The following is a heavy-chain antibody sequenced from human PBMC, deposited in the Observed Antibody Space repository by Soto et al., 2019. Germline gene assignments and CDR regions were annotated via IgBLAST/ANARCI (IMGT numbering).Heavy chain of an antibody. D-gene: IGHD3-16*01. Sequence: PTLLNPKQTLTLTCTFSGFSLSTSLLYVIWIRQPPGEALEWLARIDWDDDKYYSTSLKTRLTISKDTSKNQVVLTMTNMDPVDTATYYCARIQFWARAFDIWGQGTMVTVSS. CDR3: ARIQFWARAFDI. CDR1: GFSLSTSLLY. J-gene: IGHJ3*02. V-gene: IGHV2-70*11. CDR2: IDWDDDK.